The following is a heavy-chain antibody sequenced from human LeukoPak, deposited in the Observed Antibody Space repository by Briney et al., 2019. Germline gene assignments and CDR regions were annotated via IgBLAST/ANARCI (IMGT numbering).Heavy chain of an antibody. Sequence: PGGSLRLSCAASGFTFSSYALSWVRQAPGKGLQWVASIKPDGSERKYVDSVKGRFTISRDNADNSLYLQMTSLRAEDTALYYCGRHGGAFEMWGQGTMVTVSS. V-gene: IGHV3-7*01. CDR1: GFTFSSYA. J-gene: IGHJ3*02. CDR2: IKPDGSER. CDR3: GRHGGAFEM.